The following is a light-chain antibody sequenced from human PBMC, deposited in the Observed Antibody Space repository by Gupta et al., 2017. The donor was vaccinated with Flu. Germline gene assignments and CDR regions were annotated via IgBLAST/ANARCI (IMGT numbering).Light chain of an antibody. CDR2: DAS. J-gene: IGKJ5*01. V-gene: IGKV3-11*01. Sequence: EVVLTQSPATLSLSPGERATLSCRASQTVSTYLVWYQQKPGQAPRLLIYDASNRPPGIPASFSGSGSGTDFTLTITNLEPEDSAIYYCQQRVNWPPVTFGQGTRLEIK. CDR3: QQRVNWPPVT. CDR1: QTVSTY.